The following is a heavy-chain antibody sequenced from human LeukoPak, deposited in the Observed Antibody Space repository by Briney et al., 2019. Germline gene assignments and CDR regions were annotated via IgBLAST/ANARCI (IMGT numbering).Heavy chain of an antibody. CDR1: GYSISCGYY. CDR2: IYSSEST. D-gene: IGHD3-10*01. Sequence: SETLSLTCGVSGYSISCGYYWGWLRHPPGKGLDWIGTIYSSESTFYTPPLRSRVTISVDPSKNLFSLKLCAVAADDTAVFYCARVYGSGSRYFDYWGQGTLVTVSS. CDR3: ARVYGSGSRYFDY. J-gene: IGHJ4*03. V-gene: IGHV4-38-2*01.